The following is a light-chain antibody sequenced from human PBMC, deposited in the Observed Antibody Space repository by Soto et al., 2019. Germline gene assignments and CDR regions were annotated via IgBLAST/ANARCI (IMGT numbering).Light chain of an antibody. V-gene: IGLV2-14*03. Sequence: QSALTQPASVSGSPGQSITISCTGTDSDVGGYNYVSWYQQHPGKAPKLMIYEVINRPSGVSNRFSGSKSANTASLTISGLQAEDEADYYCSSYTDSSNYVFGTGTKLTVL. CDR2: EVI. CDR3: SSYTDSSNYV. CDR1: DSDVGGYNY. J-gene: IGLJ1*01.